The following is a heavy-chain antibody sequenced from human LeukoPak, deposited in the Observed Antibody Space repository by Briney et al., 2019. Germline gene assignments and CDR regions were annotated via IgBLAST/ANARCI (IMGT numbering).Heavy chain of an antibody. Sequence: PGGSLRLSCAASGFTFSSYSMNWVRQAPGKGLEWVSSISSSSSYTYYADSVKGRFTISRDNAKNSLYLQMNSLRAEDTAVYYCAREGDLDYWGQGTLVTVSS. D-gene: IGHD2-21*02. CDR2: ISSSSSYT. CDR1: GFTFSSYS. CDR3: AREGDLDY. J-gene: IGHJ4*02. V-gene: IGHV3-21*01.